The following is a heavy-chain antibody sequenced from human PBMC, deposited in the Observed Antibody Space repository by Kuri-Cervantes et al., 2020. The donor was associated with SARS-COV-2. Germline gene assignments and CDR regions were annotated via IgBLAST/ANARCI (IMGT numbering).Heavy chain of an antibody. V-gene: IGHV3-23*01. J-gene: IGHJ4*02. D-gene: IGHD1-1*01. Sequence: GESLKISCAASGFTFSSYAMSWVRQAPGKGLEWVSAISGSGGSTYYADSVKGRVTISRDNSKNMLFLQMNSLRAEDTAVYYCVRDGDHWNFDYWGQGTLVTVSS. CDR3: VRDGDHWNFDY. CDR1: GFTFSSYA. CDR2: ISGSGGST.